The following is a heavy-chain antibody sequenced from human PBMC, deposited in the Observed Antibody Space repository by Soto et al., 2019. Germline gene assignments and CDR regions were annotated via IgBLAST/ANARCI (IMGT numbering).Heavy chain of an antibody. V-gene: IGHV4-59*01. CDR2: IYYSGST. CDR3: ARGGGGATIYPKYLYYYYGMDV. J-gene: IGHJ6*02. CDR1: GGSISSYY. D-gene: IGHD5-12*01. Sequence: SETLSLTCTVSGGSISSYYWSWIRQPPGKGLEWIGYIYYSGSTNYNPSLKSRVTISVDTSKNQFSLKLSSVTAADTAVYYCARGGGGATIYPKYLYYYYGMDVCGQGTPVSVSS.